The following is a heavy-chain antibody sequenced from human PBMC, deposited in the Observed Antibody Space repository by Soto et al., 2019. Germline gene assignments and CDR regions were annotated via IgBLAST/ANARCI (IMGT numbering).Heavy chain of an antibody. Sequence: QVHLVQSGGGVVQPGKSLRLSCAASGFSLSNYGIHWVRQAPGKGLEWVAVISHDENEKYYVDSVKGRFSISRDNSKNTVYLQMNSLRPEDTAVYYCAKERFSEYDYWGQGTLVTVYS. CDR1: GFSLSNYG. V-gene: IGHV3-30*18. D-gene: IGHD3-3*01. CDR2: ISHDENEK. CDR3: AKERFSEYDY. J-gene: IGHJ4*02.